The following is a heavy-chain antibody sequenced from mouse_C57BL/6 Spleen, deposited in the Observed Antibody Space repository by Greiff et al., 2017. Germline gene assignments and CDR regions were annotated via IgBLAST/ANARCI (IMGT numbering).Heavy chain of an antibody. D-gene: IGHD2-12*01. J-gene: IGHJ1*03. Sequence: EVNVVESGGGLVKPGGSLKLSCAASGFTFSSYAMSWVRQTPEKRLEWVATISDGGSYTYYPDNVKGRFTISRDNAKNNLYLQMSHLKSEDTAMYYCARDLYSPYWYVDVWGTGTTVTVSS. V-gene: IGHV5-4*01. CDR1: GFTFSSYA. CDR3: ARDLYSPYWYVDV. CDR2: ISDGGSYT.